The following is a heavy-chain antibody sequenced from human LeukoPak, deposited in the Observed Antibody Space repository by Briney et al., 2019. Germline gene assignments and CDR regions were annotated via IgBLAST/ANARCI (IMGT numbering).Heavy chain of an antibody. Sequence: SVRVSCKASGGTFSSYAISWVRQAPGQGLEWMRRIIPILGIANYAQKFQGRVTITADKSTSTAYMELSSLRSEDTAVYYCARIWDYYDSSGYIDYWGQGTLVTVSS. V-gene: IGHV1-69*04. J-gene: IGHJ4*02. CDR1: GGTFSSYA. CDR3: ARIWDYYDSSGYIDY. D-gene: IGHD3-22*01. CDR2: IIPILGIA.